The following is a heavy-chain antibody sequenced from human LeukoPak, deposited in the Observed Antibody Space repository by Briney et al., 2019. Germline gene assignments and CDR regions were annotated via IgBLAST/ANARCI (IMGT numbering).Heavy chain of an antibody. V-gene: IGHV7-4-1*02. CDR2: INTNTGNP. Sequence: ASVKVSCKASGYTFTSYAMNWVRQAPGQGLEWMGWINTNTGNPTYAQGFTGRFAFSLDTSVSTAYLQISSLKAGDTAVYYCARDGGSGWGYYYYGMDVWGQGTTVTVSS. CDR1: GYTFTSYA. J-gene: IGHJ6*02. D-gene: IGHD6-19*01. CDR3: ARDGGSGWGYYYYGMDV.